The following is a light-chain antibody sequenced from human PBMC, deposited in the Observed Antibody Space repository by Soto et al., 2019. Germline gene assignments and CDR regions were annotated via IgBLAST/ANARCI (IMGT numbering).Light chain of an antibody. CDR2: GVS. Sequence: QSALTQPASVSGSPGQSITISCTGTSSDVGAYKLVSWFQQYPGKAPKLMVYGVSNRPSGVSNHFSGSKSGNTASLTISGLQPEDEADYYCNSYTTNSILIFGGGTKLTVL. CDR3: NSYTTNSILI. J-gene: IGLJ2*01. CDR1: SSDVGAYKL. V-gene: IGLV2-14*03.